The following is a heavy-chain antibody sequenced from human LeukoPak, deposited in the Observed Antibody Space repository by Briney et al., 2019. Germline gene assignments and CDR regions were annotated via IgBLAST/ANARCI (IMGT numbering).Heavy chain of an antibody. Sequence: GASVKVSCKASGYTFTSYDINWVRQATGQGLEWMGLMNPNSGNTGYAQKFQGRVTMTRNTSISTAYMELSSLRSEDTAVYYCARGLSGYYYDSSGYYGYWGQGTLVTVSS. D-gene: IGHD3-22*01. CDR3: ARGLSGYYYDSSGYYGY. CDR1: GYTFTSYD. CDR2: MNPNSGNT. J-gene: IGHJ4*02. V-gene: IGHV1-8*01.